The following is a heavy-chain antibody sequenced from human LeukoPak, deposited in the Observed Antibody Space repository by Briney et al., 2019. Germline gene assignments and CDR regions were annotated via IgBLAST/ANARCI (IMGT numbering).Heavy chain of an antibody. CDR2: IYHSGST. Sequence: PSGTLSLTCAVSGGSISSSNWWSWVRQPPGKGLEWIGEIYHSGSTNYNPSLKSRVTISVDTSKNQFSLKLSSVTAADTAVYYCASTPLSIAAGSYLYYFDYWGQGTLVTVSS. D-gene: IGHD6-13*01. V-gene: IGHV4-4*02. J-gene: IGHJ4*02. CDR3: ASTPLSIAAGSYLYYFDY. CDR1: GGSISSSNW.